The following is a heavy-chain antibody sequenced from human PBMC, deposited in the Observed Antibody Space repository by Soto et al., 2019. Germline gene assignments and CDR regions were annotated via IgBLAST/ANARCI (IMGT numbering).Heavy chain of an antibody. CDR2: ITSDGSST. V-gene: IGHV3-74*01. CDR3: VRTSLVVAAATREDY. D-gene: IGHD2-15*01. CDR1: GFTFSSYW. J-gene: IGHJ4*02. Sequence: EVQLVESGGGLVQPGGPLSLSCTASGFTFSSYWMHWVRQAPGKGLVWVSRITSDGSSTSYADSVKGRFTISRDNAKYTLDLQMNSLRAEDTALYYCVRTSLVVAAATREDYWGQGTLVTVSS.